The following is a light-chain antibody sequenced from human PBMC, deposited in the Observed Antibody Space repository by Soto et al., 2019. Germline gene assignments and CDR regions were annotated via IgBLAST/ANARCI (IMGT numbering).Light chain of an antibody. J-gene: IGLJ1*01. CDR2: EVS. V-gene: IGLV2-14*01. CDR3: SSYTSSILYV. CDR1: SSDVGGYNY. Sequence: QSVLTQPASVSGSPGQSITISCTGTSSDVGGYNYVSWYQQHPGKAPKLMIYEVSNRPSGVSNRFSGSKSGNTASLTICGLQAEDEADYYCSSYTSSILYVFGTGTKVTV.